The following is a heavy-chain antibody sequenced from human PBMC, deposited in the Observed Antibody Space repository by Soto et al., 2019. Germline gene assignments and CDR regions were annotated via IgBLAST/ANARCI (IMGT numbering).Heavy chain of an antibody. D-gene: IGHD6-19*01. CDR1: GFTFSSYS. J-gene: IGHJ4*02. V-gene: IGHV3-21*01. Sequence: GGSLRLSCAASGFTFSSYSMNWVRQAPGKGLEWVSSISSSSSYIYYADSVKGRFTISRDNAKNSLYLQMNSLRAVGTAVYYCTRDITTYRSGWPPRSYGIDYWGQGTLVTVSS. CDR2: ISSSSSYI. CDR3: TRDITTYRSGWPPRSYGIDY.